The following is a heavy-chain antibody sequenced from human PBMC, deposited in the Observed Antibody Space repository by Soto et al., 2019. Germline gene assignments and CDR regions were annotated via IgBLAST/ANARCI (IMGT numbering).Heavy chain of an antibody. Sequence: HPGGSLRLSCAASGFTFSSYSMNWVRQSPGKGLEWVSSISSSSRTTYYADSVKGRFTISRDNSKNTLYLQMNSLRAEDTAVYYCAQGYCSSTSCYPLWFDPWGQGTLVTVSS. CDR1: GFTFSSYS. CDR2: ISSSSRTT. CDR3: AQGYCSSTSCYPLWFDP. J-gene: IGHJ5*02. V-gene: IGHV3-48*01. D-gene: IGHD2-2*01.